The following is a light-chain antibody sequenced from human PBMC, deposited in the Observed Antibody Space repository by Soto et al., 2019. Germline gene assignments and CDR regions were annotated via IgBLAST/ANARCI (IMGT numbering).Light chain of an antibody. V-gene: IGLV2-14*01. CDR1: SSDVGGYNY. Sequence: QSALTQPASVSGSPGQSIIISCTGTSSDVGGYNYVSWYQQHPGKAPKLMIYDVSNRPSGVYNRFSGSKSGNTASLTISGLQAEDEADYYCSSYTSSSTLVVFGGGTKLTVL. J-gene: IGLJ2*01. CDR2: DVS. CDR3: SSYTSSSTLVV.